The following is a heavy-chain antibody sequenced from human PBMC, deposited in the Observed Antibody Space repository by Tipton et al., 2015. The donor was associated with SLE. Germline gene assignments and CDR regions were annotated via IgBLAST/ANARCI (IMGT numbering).Heavy chain of an antibody. CDR3: AGSGEHYFDY. CDR1: GGSFSAYY. CDR2: IYYSGST. J-gene: IGHJ4*02. D-gene: IGHD3-3*01. V-gene: IGHV4-34*09. Sequence: TLSLTCAVYGGSFSAYYWSWIRQPPGKGLEWIGYIYYSGSTYYNPSLKSRVTISVDTSKNQFSLKLSSVTAADTAVYYCAGSGEHYFDYWGQGTLVTVSS.